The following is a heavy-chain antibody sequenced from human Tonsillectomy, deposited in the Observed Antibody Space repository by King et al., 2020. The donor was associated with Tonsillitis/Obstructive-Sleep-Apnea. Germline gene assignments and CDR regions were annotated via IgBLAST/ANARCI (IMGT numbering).Heavy chain of an antibody. CDR3: VRGGEPPFY. V-gene: IGHV1-46*01. Sequence: QLVQSGAEVKKPGASVKLSCKASGYTFTSRYMHWVRQAPGQGLEWMGIINPSDGSTSYAQKFQGRFTRTRDTSTTTVYMDLSSLGSEDTAVYFCVRGGEPPFYWGQGILVTVSS. D-gene: IGHD3-16*01. CDR2: INPSDGST. J-gene: IGHJ4*02. CDR1: GYTFTSRY.